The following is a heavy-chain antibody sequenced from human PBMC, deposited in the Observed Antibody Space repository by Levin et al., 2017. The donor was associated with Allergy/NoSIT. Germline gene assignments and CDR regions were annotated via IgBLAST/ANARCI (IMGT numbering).Heavy chain of an antibody. CDR2: ISGSGGST. V-gene: IGHV3-23*01. D-gene: IGHD6-19*01. CDR1: GFTFSSYA. CDR3: AKRFSSSGENWFDP. Sequence: GESLKISCAASGFTFSSYAMSWVRQAPGKGLEWVSAISGSGGSTYYADSVKGRFTISRDNSKNTLYLQMNSLRAEDTAVYYCAKRFSSSGENWFDPWGQGTLVTVSS. J-gene: IGHJ5*02.